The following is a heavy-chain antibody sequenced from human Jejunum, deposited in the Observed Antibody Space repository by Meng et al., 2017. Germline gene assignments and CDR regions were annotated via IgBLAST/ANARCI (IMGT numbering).Heavy chain of an antibody. CDR2: FYNSWST. V-gene: IGHV4-59*01. CDR1: GGSISTYY. Sequence: SGSLRLSCTVSGGSISTYYWTWVRQPPGKGLEWIGYFYNSWSTDYNPSLKSRVTISVDTSKNQYSLNLRSVTAADKAAYYCARDREHSYGRYLGYWGQGRLVTVSS. J-gene: IGHJ4*02. CDR3: ARDREHSYGRYLGY. D-gene: IGHD5-18*01.